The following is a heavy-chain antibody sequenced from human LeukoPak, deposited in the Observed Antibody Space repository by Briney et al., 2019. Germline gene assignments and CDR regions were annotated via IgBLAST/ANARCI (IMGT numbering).Heavy chain of an antibody. V-gene: IGHV1-46*01. D-gene: IGHD3-10*02. CDR1: GYTFTSYY. J-gene: IGHJ6*02. CDR3: ARDSMFPYYGMDV. Sequence: ASVKVSRKASGYTFTSYYMHWVRQAPGQGLEWMGIINPSGGSTSYAQKFQGRVTMTRDTSTSTVYMELSSLRSEDTAVYYCARDSMFPYYGMDVWGQGTTVTVSS. CDR2: INPSGGST.